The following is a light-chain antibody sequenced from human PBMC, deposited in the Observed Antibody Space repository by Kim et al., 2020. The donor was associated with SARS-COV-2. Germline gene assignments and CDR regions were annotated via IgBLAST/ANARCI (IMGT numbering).Light chain of an antibody. CDR2: DVN. CDR1: TDDIGGYNS. J-gene: IGLJ1*01. CDR3: SSYSRTSTFV. Sequence: QSALTQPASVSGSPGQSVTISCTGTTDDIGGYNSVSWCQQHPGKAPKLIIYDVNERPSGVSRRFSASKSGNTASLTISGLQAEDEADYYCSSYSRTSTFVFGSGTKVTVL. V-gene: IGLV2-14*01.